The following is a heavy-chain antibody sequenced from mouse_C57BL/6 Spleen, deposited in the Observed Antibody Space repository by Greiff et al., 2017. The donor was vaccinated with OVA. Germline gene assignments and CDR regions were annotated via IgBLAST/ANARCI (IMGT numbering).Heavy chain of an antibody. Sequence: QVQLKESGAELVKPGASVKISCKASGYAFSSYWMTWVKQRPGKGLEWIGQIYPGDGDTNYNGKFKGKATLTADKSSSTAYMQLSSLTSEDAAVYFCARDSAGPAWFAYWGQGTLVTVSA. CDR1: GYAFSSYW. J-gene: IGHJ3*01. CDR2: IYPGDGDT. D-gene: IGHD3-2*02. V-gene: IGHV1-80*01. CDR3: ARDSAGPAWFAY.